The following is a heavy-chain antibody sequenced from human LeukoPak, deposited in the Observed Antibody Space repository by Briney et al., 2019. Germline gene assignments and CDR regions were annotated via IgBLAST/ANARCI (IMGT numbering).Heavy chain of an antibody. CDR3: ASSPNWNEAEYYFEH. CDR2: INQDTIKK. V-gene: IGHV3-7*01. D-gene: IGHD1-1*01. Sequence: GGSLRLSCAGSGFTDSGLTFSSDWMSWVRQPPGKGLEWVANINQDTIKKYYLDSLEGRFTISRDHAKTSMYLQMNSLRAEDTAVYFCASSPNWNEAEYYFEHWGRGTLVIVAS. CDR1: GFTDSGLTFSSDW. J-gene: IGHJ4*02.